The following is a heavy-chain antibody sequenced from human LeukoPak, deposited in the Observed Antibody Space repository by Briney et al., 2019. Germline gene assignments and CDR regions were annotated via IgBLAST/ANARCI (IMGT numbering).Heavy chain of an antibody. J-gene: IGHJ3*02. Sequence: GGSLRLSCAASGFTFSSYGMHWVRQAPGKGLEWVAVISYDGSNKYYADSVKGRFTISRDNSNNTLYLQMDSLGTEDTAVYYCAKDDWIFSKAFDIWGQGTMVTVPS. CDR3: AKDDWIFSKAFDI. V-gene: IGHV3-30*18. D-gene: IGHD2-2*03. CDR1: GFTFSSYG. CDR2: ISYDGSNK.